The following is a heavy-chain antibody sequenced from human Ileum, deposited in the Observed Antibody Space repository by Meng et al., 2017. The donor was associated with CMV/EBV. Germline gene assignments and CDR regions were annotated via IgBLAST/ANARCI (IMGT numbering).Heavy chain of an antibody. J-gene: IGHJ4*02. V-gene: IGHV3-30*04. D-gene: IGHD6-19*01. CDR3: AKDQYSSGPYYFDY. CDR1: VFTFSSYA. CDR2: ISYDGGNK. Sequence: GESLKISCAASVFTFSSYAMHWVRQAPGKGLEWVVVISYDGGNKYYADSVKGRFTISRDNSKNTLYLQIDSLRAEDTAAYYCAKDQYSSGPYYFDYWGQGTLVTVSS.